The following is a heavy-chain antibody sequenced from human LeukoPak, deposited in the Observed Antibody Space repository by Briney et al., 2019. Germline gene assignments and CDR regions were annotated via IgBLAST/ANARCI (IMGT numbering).Heavy chain of an antibody. CDR3: ARSGGSTSRAYFDY. J-gene: IGHJ4*02. CDR2: IYYSGST. Sequence: SETLSLTCTVSGGSISSGDYYWSWIRQPPGKGLEWIGYIYYSGSTYYNPSLKSRVTISVDTSKNQFSLKLSSVTAADMAVYYCARSGGSTSRAYFDYWGQGTLVTVSS. CDR1: GGSISSGDYY. V-gene: IGHV4-30-4*01. D-gene: IGHD2-2*01.